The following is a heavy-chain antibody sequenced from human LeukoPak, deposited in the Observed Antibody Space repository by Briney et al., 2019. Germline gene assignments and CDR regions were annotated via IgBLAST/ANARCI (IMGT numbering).Heavy chain of an antibody. Sequence: GGSLRLSCAASGFTFSSYEMNWVRQAPGKGLEWVSYISSSGSTIYYADSVKGRFTISRDNAKNSLYLRMNSLRAEDTAVYYCARDDHYYGSGSYYSDWFDPWGQGTLVTVSS. CDR1: GFTFSSYE. D-gene: IGHD3-10*01. J-gene: IGHJ5*02. CDR2: ISSSGSTI. V-gene: IGHV3-48*03. CDR3: ARDDHYYGSGSYYSDWFDP.